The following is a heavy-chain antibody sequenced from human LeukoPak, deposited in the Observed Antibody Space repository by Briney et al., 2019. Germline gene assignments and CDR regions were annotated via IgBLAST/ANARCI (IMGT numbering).Heavy chain of an antibody. CDR2: ISYDGSNK. Sequence: PGGSLRLSCAASGFTFSSYAMHWVRQAPGKGLEWVAVISYDGSNKYYADSVKGRFTISRDNSENTLYLQMNSLRAEDTAVYYCARAVGGITMVRGARENFDYWGQGTLVTVSS. J-gene: IGHJ4*02. D-gene: IGHD3-10*01. V-gene: IGHV3-30-3*01. CDR3: ARAVGGITMVRGARENFDY. CDR1: GFTFSSYA.